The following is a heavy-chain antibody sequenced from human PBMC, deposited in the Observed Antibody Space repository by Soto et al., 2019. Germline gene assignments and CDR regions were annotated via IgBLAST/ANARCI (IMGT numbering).Heavy chain of an antibody. CDR1: GFTFSSYI. D-gene: IGHD5-12*01. V-gene: IGHV3-21*01. CDR2: ISSSSSYI. J-gene: IGHJ6*02. Sequence: PGGSLRLSCAASGFTFSSYIMNWVRQAPGKGLEWVSSISSSSSYIYYADSVKGRFTISRDNAKNSLYLQMNSLRAEDTAVYYCARDRGYSGYDYGDNYYYYYGMDVWGQGTTVTVSS. CDR3: ARDRGYSGYDYGDNYYYYYGMDV.